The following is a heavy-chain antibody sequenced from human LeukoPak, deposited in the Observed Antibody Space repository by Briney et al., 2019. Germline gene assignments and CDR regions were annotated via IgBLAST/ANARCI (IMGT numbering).Heavy chain of an antibody. CDR3: ARASGGQWLDREHFQH. V-gene: IGHV4-4*07. CDR2: IYTSGST. CDR1: GGSISSYY. D-gene: IGHD6-19*01. Sequence: SETLSLTCTVSGGSISSYYWSWIRQPAGKGLEWIGRIYTSGSTNYNPSLKSRVTMSVDTSKNQFSLKLTSVTAADTAVYYCARASGGQWLDREHFQHWGQGTLVTVSS. J-gene: IGHJ1*01.